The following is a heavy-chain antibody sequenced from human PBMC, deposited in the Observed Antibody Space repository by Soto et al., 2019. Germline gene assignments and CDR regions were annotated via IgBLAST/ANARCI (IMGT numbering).Heavy chain of an antibody. D-gene: IGHD4-17*01. CDR2: ISDDGRNT. J-gene: IGHJ6*02. CDR3: AKAPRGNGDVTNYYKGMDV. CDR1: GFRFSSYG. Sequence: QAQLVESGGGVVQPGRSLRLSCEVSGFRFSSYGVHWVRQAPGKGLEWVALISDDGRNTFYPDSVKGRFSISRDNSKNTVYLQMNSLRAEDTAVYYCAKAPRGNGDVTNYYKGMDVWGQGTTVSVSS. V-gene: IGHV3-30*18.